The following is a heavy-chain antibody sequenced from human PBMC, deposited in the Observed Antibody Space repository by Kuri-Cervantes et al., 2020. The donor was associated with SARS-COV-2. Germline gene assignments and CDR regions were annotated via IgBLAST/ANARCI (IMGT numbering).Heavy chain of an antibody. CDR1: GYTFTGYY. CDR2: INPNSGGT. V-gene: IGHV1-2*02. D-gene: IGHD3-22*01. Sequence: ASVKVSCKASGYTFTGYYVHWVRQAPGQGLEWMGWINPNSGGTNYAQKFQGRVTMTRDTSISTAYMELSRLRSDDTAVYYCVRFRYYDSSRNASDIWGQGTLVTVSS. CDR3: VRFRYYDSSRNASDI. J-gene: IGHJ3*02.